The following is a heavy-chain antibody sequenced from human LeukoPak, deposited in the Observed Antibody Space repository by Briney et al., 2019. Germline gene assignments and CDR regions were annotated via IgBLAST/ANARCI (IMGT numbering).Heavy chain of an antibody. J-gene: IGHJ4*02. CDR1: GYSFTSYW. Sequence: GESLKISCKSSGYSFTSYWIGWVRQMPGKGREWMGIIYPGGSDTRYSPSFQGQVTISADKFISTAYLQWSSLKASDTAMYYCARRGVSGEFDYWGQGTLVTVSS. CDR3: ARRGVSGEFDY. CDR2: IYPGGSDT. D-gene: IGHD7-27*01. V-gene: IGHV5-51*01.